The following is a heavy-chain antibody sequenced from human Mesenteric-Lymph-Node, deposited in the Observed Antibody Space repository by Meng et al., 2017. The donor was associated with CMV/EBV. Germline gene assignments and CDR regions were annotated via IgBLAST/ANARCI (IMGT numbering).Heavy chain of an antibody. CDR3: SKGHKGEYYMATVFDY. D-gene: IGHD5-24*01. CDR2: INWNGGST. V-gene: IGHV3-20*04. Sequence: GESLKISCAASGFTFDDYGMSWVRQAPGKGLEWVSGINWNGGSTGYADSVKGRFTISRDNAKNSLYLQMNSLRAEDTAVYYCSKGHKGEYYMATVFDYWGQGTLVTVSS. CDR1: GFTFDDYG. J-gene: IGHJ4*02.